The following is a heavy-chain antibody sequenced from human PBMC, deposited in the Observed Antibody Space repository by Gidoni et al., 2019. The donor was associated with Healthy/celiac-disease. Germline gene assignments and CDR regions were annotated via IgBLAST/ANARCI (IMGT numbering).Heavy chain of an antibody. CDR2: IYTSGST. V-gene: IGHV4-61*02. CDR1: AGSIRGGSYY. CDR3: ARNQDYYDSSGYSLGY. D-gene: IGHD3-22*01. J-gene: IGHJ4*02. Sequence: QVQLQESGPRLVNPSPALPLTCPVSAGSIRGGSYYWSCLRQPAGKGLEWIGRIYTSGSTNYNPSLKSRGTMSVDTSKNQFSLKLSSVTAADTAVYYCARNQDYYDSSGYSLGYWGQGTLVTVSS.